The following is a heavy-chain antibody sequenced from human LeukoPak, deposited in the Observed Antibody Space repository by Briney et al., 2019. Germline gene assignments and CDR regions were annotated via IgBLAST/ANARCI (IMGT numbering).Heavy chain of an antibody. CDR2: VSSTSNHI. CDR3: ARVGSSSSWYVLSYFDY. J-gene: IGHJ4*02. Sequence: GGSLRLSCVASGFSFSSYSINWVRQAPGKGLEWVSSVSSTSNHIYYADPVKGRFTISRDNAKNTLYLQMNSLRAEDTAVYYCARVGSSSSWYVLSYFDYWGQGTLVTVSS. V-gene: IGHV3-21*01. CDR1: GFSFSSYS. D-gene: IGHD6-13*01.